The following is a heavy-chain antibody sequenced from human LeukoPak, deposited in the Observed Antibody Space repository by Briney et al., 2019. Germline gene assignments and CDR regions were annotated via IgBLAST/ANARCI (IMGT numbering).Heavy chain of an antibody. J-gene: IGHJ4*02. CDR1: GGSFSGYY. CDR2: INHSGST. D-gene: IGHD3-10*01. V-gene: IGHV4-34*01. CDR3: ARGGHRWFGESPFDY. Sequence: SETLSLTCAVYGGSFSGYYWSWIRQPPGKGLEWIGEINHSGSTNYNPSLKSRVTISVDTSKNQFSLKLSSVTAADTAVYYCARGGHRWFGESPFDYWGQGTLVTVSS.